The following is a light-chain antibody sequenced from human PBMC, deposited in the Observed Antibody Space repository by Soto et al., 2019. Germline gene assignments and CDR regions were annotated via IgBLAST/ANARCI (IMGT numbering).Light chain of an antibody. Sequence: DIVMTQSPLPLSVTPGEPASISCRSSQSLLHSNGKNYLDWYLQKPGQSPQLLIYFGSDRAAGVPARFSGSGSGTDFTLQISRVEAEDVAVYFCMKALQPPWTFGQGTKVEIK. V-gene: IGKV2-28*01. CDR3: MKALQPPWT. CDR2: FGS. CDR1: QSLLHSNGKNY. J-gene: IGKJ1*01.